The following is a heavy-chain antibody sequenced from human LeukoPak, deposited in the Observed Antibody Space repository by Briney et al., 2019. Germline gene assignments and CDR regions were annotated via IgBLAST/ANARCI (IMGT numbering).Heavy chain of an antibody. J-gene: IGHJ3*02. Sequence: ASVKVSCKASGYTFTSYGISWVRQAPGQGLEWMGIINPSGGSTSYAQKFQGRVTMTRDMSTSTVYMELSSLRSEDTAVYYCARVVGATFIDAFDIWGQGTMVTVSS. CDR2: INPSGGST. D-gene: IGHD1-26*01. V-gene: IGHV1-46*01. CDR1: GYTFTSYG. CDR3: ARVVGATFIDAFDI.